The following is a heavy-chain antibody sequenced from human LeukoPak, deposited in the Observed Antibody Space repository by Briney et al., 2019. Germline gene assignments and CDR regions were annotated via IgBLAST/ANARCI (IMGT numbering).Heavy chain of an antibody. J-gene: IGHJ6*02. V-gene: IGHV3-11*01. CDR3: ARGWGYSSGWDGENGMDV. CDR2: ISSGGSTI. CDR1: GFTFSDYY. D-gene: IGHD6-19*01. Sequence: GGSLRLSCAASGFTFSDYYMSWIRQAPGKGLEWVSYISSGGSTIYYADSVKGRFTISRDNAKNSLYLQMNSLRAEDTAVYYCARGWGYSSGWDGENGMDVWGQGTTVTVSS.